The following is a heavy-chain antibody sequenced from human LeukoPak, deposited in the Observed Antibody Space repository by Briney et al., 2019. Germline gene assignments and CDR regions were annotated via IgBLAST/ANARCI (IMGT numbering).Heavy chain of an antibody. CDR1: GFTCSSYW. CDR2: IKQDASEI. D-gene: IGHD1-26*01. CDR3: EVERGDAFDV. V-gene: IGHV3-7*01. J-gene: IGHJ3*01. Sequence: GGSLRLSCAASGFTCSSYWMNWVRQAPGQGLEWVANIKQDASEIYYVDSVKGRFTISRDNAKNSLYLQMKNLRAEDTAVYYCEVERGDAFDVWGQGTLVTVSS.